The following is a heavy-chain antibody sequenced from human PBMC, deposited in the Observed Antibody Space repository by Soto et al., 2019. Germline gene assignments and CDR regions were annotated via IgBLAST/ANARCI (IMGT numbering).Heavy chain of an antibody. CDR2: ISGSGGSI. CDR1: GFTFGIYA. Sequence: EVQLLESGGGLVQPGGSLRLTCAASGFTFGIYAMSWVRQAPGKGLEWVSSISGSGGSIYYAHSVKGRFTISRDKTKNTLDLQLNSLRAEETAVYHCARVAPEYSSTPRGFDFWGQGTLVTVSS. V-gene: IGHV3-23*01. J-gene: IGHJ4*02. D-gene: IGHD6-13*01. CDR3: ARVAPEYSSTPRGFDF.